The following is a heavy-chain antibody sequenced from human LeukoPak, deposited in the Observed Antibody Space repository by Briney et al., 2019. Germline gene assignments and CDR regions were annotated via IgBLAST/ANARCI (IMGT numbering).Heavy chain of an antibody. CDR1: GYSISSGYY. Sequence: SETLSLTCTVSGYSISSGYYWGWIRQPPGKGLEWIGTIYHSGSTYYNPSLRSRVTISVDTSKNQFSLKLTSVTAADTAVYYCARVRGYCSSTICYRYYFDYWGQGTLVTVSS. D-gene: IGHD2-2*01. CDR3: ARVRGYCSSTICYRYYFDY. V-gene: IGHV4-38-2*02. J-gene: IGHJ4*02. CDR2: IYHSGST.